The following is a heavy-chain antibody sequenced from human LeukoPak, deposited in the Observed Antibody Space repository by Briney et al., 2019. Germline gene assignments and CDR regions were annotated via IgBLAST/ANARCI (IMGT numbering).Heavy chain of an antibody. CDR1: GGSISSSSYY. V-gene: IGHV4-39*01. D-gene: IGHD2-2*01. CDR2: IYYSGST. Sequence: PSETLSLTCTVSGGSISSSSYYWGWIRQPPGKGLEWIGSIYYSGSTYYNPPLKSRVTISVDTSKNQFSLKLSSVTAADTAVYYCARPHQGIVVVPTDWGQGTLVTVSS. CDR3: ARPHQGIVVVPTD. J-gene: IGHJ4*02.